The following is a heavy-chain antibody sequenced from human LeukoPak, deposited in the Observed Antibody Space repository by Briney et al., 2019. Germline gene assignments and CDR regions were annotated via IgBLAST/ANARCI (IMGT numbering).Heavy chain of an antibody. V-gene: IGHV3-7*05. Sequence: GGSLRLSCAASGFTFSSYRMTWVRQAPGKGLEWVASLKQDGSANYYVDSVKGRFTISRDNAKNSLYLHMNSLRAEDTAVYFCARVFSWGYFDYWGQGTLVTVSS. CDR3: ARVFSWGYFDY. D-gene: IGHD6-13*01. CDR1: GFTFSSYR. J-gene: IGHJ4*02. CDR2: LKQDGSAN.